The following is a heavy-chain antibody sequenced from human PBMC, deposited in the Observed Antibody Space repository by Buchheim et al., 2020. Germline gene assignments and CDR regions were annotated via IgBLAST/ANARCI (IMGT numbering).Heavy chain of an antibody. D-gene: IGHD6-6*01. CDR1: GFTFSSYA. Sequence: QVQLVESGGGVVQPGRSLRLSCAASGFTFSSYAMHWVRQAPGKGLEWVAVISYDGSNKYYADSVKGRFTISRDNSKNTLYLQMNSLRAEDTAVYYCARVKPYVQGKAARPDERNYYYYGMDVWGQGTT. CDR3: ARVKPYVQGKAARPDERNYYYYGMDV. V-gene: IGHV3-30-3*01. CDR2: ISYDGSNK. J-gene: IGHJ6*02.